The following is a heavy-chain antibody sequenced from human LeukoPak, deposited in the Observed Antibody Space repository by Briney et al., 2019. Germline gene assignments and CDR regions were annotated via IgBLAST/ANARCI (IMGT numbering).Heavy chain of an antibody. CDR2: INPNSGGT. J-gene: IGHJ4*02. V-gene: IGHV1-2*02. D-gene: IGHD6-19*01. CDR1: GYTLTGYY. CDR3: ARGVSSGWYDGLGY. Sequence: ASVKVSCKASGYTLTGYYMHWVRQAPGQGLEWVGWINPNSGGTNYAQKFQGRVTMTRDTSISTAYMELSRLRSDDTAVYYCARGVSSGWYDGLGYWGQGTLVTVSS.